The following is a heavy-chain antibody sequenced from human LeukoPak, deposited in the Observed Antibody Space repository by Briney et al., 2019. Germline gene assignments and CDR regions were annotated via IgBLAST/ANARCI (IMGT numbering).Heavy chain of an antibody. Sequence: PGGSLRLSCGASGFTFSNHWMLWVRQAPGKGLVWVSHIDSHGSSTTYGDPAKGRFTVSRDNAKNTVYLQMNSLRAEDTAVYYCARGTAVVAGIDHWGHGTLVTVSS. D-gene: IGHD2-15*01. CDR3: ARGTAVVAGIDH. CDR2: IDSHGSST. V-gene: IGHV3-74*03. CDR1: GFTFSNHW. J-gene: IGHJ4*01.